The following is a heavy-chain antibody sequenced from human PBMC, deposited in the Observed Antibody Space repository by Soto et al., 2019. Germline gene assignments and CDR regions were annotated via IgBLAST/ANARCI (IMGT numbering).Heavy chain of an antibody. J-gene: IGHJ6*02. CDR3: ASCLVTTYFYYYGMDV. V-gene: IGHV1-69*12. CDR2: IVPVFGTT. Sequence: QVQLVQYGAEVKKPGSSVKVSCKASGGTFSRYSISWVRQAPGQGLEWMGGIVPVFGTTNYAQKFQGRVTITADESTSTVYMELSSLTSDDTAVYYCASCLVTTYFYYYGMDVWGQGTTVTASS. CDR1: GGTFSRYS. D-gene: IGHD4-17*01.